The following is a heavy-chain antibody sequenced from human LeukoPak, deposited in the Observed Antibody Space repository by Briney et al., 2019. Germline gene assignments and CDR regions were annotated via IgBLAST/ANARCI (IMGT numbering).Heavy chain of an antibody. V-gene: IGHV3-9*03. CDR3: AKAAAAGYLDY. D-gene: IGHD6-13*01. J-gene: IGHJ4*02. CDR2: ISWNSGSI. Sequence: PGGSLRLSCAASGFTFDDYAMHWVRQAPGKGLEWVSGISWNSGSIGYADSVKGRFTISRDNAKNSLYPQMNSLRAEDMALYYCAKAAAAGYLDYWGQGTLVTVSS. CDR1: GFTFDDYA.